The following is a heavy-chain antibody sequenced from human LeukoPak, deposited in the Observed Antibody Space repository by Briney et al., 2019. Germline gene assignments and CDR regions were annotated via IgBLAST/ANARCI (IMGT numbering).Heavy chain of an antibody. CDR1: GGSISSSNW. CDR2: IYHSGST. J-gene: IGHJ4*02. CDR3: ARDFYGSGNEFDY. Sequence: PSETLSLTCAVSGGSISSSNWWSWVRQPPGKGLEWIGEIYHSGSTNYNPSLKSRVTISVDKSKNQFSLKLSSVTAADTAVYYCARDFYGSGNEFDYWGQGTLVTVSS. V-gene: IGHV4-4*02. D-gene: IGHD3-10*01.